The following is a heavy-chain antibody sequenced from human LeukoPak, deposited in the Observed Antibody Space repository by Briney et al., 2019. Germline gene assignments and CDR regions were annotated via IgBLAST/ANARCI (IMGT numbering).Heavy chain of an antibody. J-gene: IGHJ4*02. V-gene: IGHV1-46*01. CDR2: INPSGGST. CDR3: AREYRRYSSGWYTGGPLGY. CDR1: GYTFTSYY. Sequence: VASVRVSCKASGYTFTSYYMHWVRQAPGQGLEWMGIINPSGGSTSYAQKFQGRVTMTRDTSTSTVYMELSSLRSEDTAVYYCAREYRRYSSGWYTGGPLGYWGQGTLVTVSS. D-gene: IGHD6-19*01.